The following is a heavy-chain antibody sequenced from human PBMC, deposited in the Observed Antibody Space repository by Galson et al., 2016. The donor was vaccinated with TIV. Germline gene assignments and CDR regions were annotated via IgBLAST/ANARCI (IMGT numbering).Heavy chain of an antibody. D-gene: IGHD3-10*01. J-gene: IGHJ4*02. V-gene: IGHV3-23*01. CDR2: ISDSGVRT. CDR3: AKERGSTSPSFDF. CDR1: GFTFSGYE. Sequence: SLRLSCAASGFTFSGYEMRWVRQAPGKGLEWVSSISDSGVRTHHADSVKGRFTISRDNSKKTLYLQMNSLRAEDTAIYFCAKERGSTSPSFDFWGQGTVVTVSS.